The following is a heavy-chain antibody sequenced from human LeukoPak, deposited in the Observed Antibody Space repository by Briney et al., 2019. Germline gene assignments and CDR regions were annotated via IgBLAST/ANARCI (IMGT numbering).Heavy chain of an antibody. D-gene: IGHD6-13*01. V-gene: IGHV4-39*01. CDR3: AGMKTAAAGARGFDY. CDR1: GGSISSSSYY. J-gene: IGHJ4*02. Sequence: PSETLSLTCTVSGGSISSSSYYWGWIRQPPGKGLEWIGRIYYSGITFYNPSLKSRVTISVDTSKNQFSLKLSSVTAADTAVYYCAGMKTAAAGARGFDYWGQGTLVTVSS. CDR2: IYYSGIT.